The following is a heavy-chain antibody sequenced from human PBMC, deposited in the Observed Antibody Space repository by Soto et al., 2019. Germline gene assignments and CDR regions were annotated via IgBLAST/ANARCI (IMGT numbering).Heavy chain of an antibody. CDR2: IIPIFGTA. CDR3: ARERLTMVRGAHYYYYGMDV. Sequence: QVQLVQSGAEVKKPGSSVKVSCKASGGTFSSYAISWVRQAPGQGLEWMGGIIPIFGTANYAQKFQGRVTITADDSTSTAYMELSSLRSEDTAVYYCARERLTMVRGAHYYYYGMDVWGQGTTVTVSS. V-gene: IGHV1-69*01. D-gene: IGHD3-10*01. J-gene: IGHJ6*02. CDR1: GGTFSSYA.